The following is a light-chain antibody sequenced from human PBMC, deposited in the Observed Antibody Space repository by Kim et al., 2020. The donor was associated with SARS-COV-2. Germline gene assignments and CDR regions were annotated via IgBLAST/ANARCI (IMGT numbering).Light chain of an antibody. J-gene: IGLJ3*02. CDR3: HGWDSSSDNPV. Sequence: PCKAARTTLVGNKSESKSMRAYQQQPSQAPVLFMYYDSDRPSGIPERFSGSNSENTATLTISSGGAGDEADYYYHGWDSSSDNPVFGGGTQLTVL. V-gene: IGLV3-21*04. CDR1: KSESKS. CDR2: YDS.